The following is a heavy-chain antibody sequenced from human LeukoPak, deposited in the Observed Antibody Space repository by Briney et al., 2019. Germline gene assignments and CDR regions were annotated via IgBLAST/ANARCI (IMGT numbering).Heavy chain of an antibody. D-gene: IGHD3-22*01. CDR2: IYTSGST. CDR1: GGSISSGSYY. Sequence: SETLSLTCTVSGGSISSGSYYWSWIRQPAGKGLEWIGRIYTSGSTNNNPSLKSRVTILVDTSKNQFSLKLTSVTAADTAVYYCARGPYKYDGSGAFDIWGQGTMVTVSS. V-gene: IGHV4-61*02. J-gene: IGHJ3*02. CDR3: ARGPYKYDGSGAFDI.